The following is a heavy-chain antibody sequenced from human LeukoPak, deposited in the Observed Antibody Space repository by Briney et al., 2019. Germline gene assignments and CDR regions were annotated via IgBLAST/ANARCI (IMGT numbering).Heavy chain of an antibody. D-gene: IGHD6-6*01. Sequence: PSETLSLTCTVSGASISSGLHYWSWIRQPPGKGLEWIGYIYYSGNTNYNPSLKSRVTILVDTSKNQVSLRLSSVTAADTAVYFCARDWGVGGRPGYMDVWGKGTTVTVSS. J-gene: IGHJ6*03. CDR3: ARDWGVGGRPGYMDV. CDR2: IYYSGNT. V-gene: IGHV4-61*01. CDR1: GASISSGLHY.